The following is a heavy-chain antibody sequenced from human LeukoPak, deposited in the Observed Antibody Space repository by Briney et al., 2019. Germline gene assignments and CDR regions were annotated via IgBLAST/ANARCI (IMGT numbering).Heavy chain of an antibody. J-gene: IGHJ4*02. Sequence: ASVKVSCTASGYTFTSYYMHWVRQAPGHELEWMGIINPSGGSTSYAQKFQGRVTMTRDTSTSTVNMELSSLRSEDTAVYSCARVSRYCSGCSCQARYSAYFDFWGQGTLVTVSS. CDR3: ARVSRYCSGCSCQARYSAYFDF. V-gene: IGHV1-46*01. CDR2: INPSGGST. D-gene: IGHD2-15*01. CDR1: GYTFTSYY.